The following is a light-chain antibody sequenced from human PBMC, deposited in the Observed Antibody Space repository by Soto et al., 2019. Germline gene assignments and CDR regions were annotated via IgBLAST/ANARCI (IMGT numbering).Light chain of an antibody. CDR2: GNS. CDR3: QSYDSSLSGYVV. Sequence: QSVLTQPPSVSGAPGQRVTISCTGSSSNIGAGYDVHWYQQLPGTAPKVLIYGNSNRPSGVPDRFSGSKSVTSASLAITGLQAEDEADYYCQSYDSSLSGYVVFGGGTKLTVL. V-gene: IGLV1-40*01. J-gene: IGLJ2*01. CDR1: SSNIGAGYD.